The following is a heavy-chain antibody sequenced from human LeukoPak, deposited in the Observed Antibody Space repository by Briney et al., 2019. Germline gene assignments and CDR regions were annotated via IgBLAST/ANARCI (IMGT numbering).Heavy chain of an antibody. V-gene: IGHV4-38-2*02. D-gene: IGHD3-22*01. CDR3: AQFDSGGYYSTY. J-gene: IGHJ4*02. CDR1: GYSISSGYY. Sequence: SETLSLTCTISGYSISSGYYWGWIRQPPGKGLEWIGSRYHRGSTYYNPSLKSRVTISVDTSKSQFSLNLTSVTAADTAVYYCAQFDSGGYYSTYWGQGTPVTVS. CDR2: RYHRGST.